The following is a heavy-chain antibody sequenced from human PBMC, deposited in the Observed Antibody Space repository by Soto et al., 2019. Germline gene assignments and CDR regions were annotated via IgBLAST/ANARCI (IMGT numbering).Heavy chain of an antibody. CDR3: ARDSAPGEALYYFDY. CDR2: IWYDGSNK. V-gene: IGHV3-33*01. D-gene: IGHD1-26*01. J-gene: IGHJ4*02. Sequence: GGSLRLSCAASGFTFSSYGMHWVRQAPGKGLEWVAVIWYDGSNKYYADSVKGRFTISRDNSKNTLYLQMNSLRAEDTAVYYCARDSAPGEALYYFDYWGQGTLVTVSS. CDR1: GFTFSSYG.